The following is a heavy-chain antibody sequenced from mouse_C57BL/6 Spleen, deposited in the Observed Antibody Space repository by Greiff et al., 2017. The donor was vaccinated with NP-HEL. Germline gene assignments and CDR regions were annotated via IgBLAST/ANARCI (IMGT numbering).Heavy chain of an antibody. Sequence: EVQGVESGGGLVQPGGSLKLSCAASGFTFSDYGMAWVRQAPRKGPEWVAFISNLAYSIYYADTVTGRFTISRENAKNTLYLEMSSLRSEDTAMYYCARQASNWDYFDYWGQGTTLTVSS. J-gene: IGHJ2*01. V-gene: IGHV5-15*01. CDR1: GFTFSDYG. D-gene: IGHD4-1*01. CDR2: ISNLAYSI. CDR3: ARQASNWDYFDY.